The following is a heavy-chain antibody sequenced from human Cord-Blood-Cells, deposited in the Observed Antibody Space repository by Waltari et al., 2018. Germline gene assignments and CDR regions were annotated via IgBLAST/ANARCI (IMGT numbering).Heavy chain of an antibody. CDR3: ARGRRPRLGPLLPDAFDI. CDR2: ISAYNGNT. Sequence: QVQLVQSGAEVKKPGASVKVSCKASGYTFTSYGLSWVRQAPGQGLEWMGWISAYNGNTNYAQKLQGRVTMTTDTSTSTAYMELRSLRSDDTAVYYCARGRRPRLGPLLPDAFDIWGQGTMVTVSS. D-gene: IGHD1-26*01. CDR1: GYTFTSYG. J-gene: IGHJ3*02. V-gene: IGHV1-18*04.